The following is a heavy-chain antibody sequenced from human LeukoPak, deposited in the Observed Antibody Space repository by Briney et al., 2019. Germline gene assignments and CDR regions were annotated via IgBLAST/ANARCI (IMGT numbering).Heavy chain of an antibody. D-gene: IGHD2-8*02. Sequence: PGGCLRLSCAASGFTFSSYAMSWVRQPPGKGLEWVSSIFPSGGEIHYADSVRGRFTISRDNSKSTLSLQMNSLRAEDTAIYYCATYRQVLLPFESWGQGTLVTVSS. J-gene: IGHJ4*02. CDR1: GFTFSSYA. V-gene: IGHV3-23*01. CDR3: ATYRQVLLPFES. CDR2: IFPSGGEI.